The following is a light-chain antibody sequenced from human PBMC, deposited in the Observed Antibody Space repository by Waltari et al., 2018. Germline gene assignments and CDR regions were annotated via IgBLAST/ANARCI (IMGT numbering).Light chain of an antibody. CDR3: CSTDSSGNHGV. V-gene: IGLV3-10*01. CDR2: EDR. J-gene: IGLJ3*02. CDR1: ALPKKY. Sequence: SYKLTQPPSVSVSPGQTARITCFGDALPKKYAYWSQQKSGPAPVLVIYEDRKRPSVIPETFSCSSSGTMATLTISGAQVEDEADYYCCSTDSSGNHGVFGGGTKLTVL.